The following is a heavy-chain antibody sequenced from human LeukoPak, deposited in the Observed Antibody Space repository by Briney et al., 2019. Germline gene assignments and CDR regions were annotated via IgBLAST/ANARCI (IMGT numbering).Heavy chain of an antibody. D-gene: IGHD6-19*01. V-gene: IGHV4-59*01. Sequence: SETLSLTCTVSGGSISSYYWSWIRQPPGKGLEWIGYISYSGRINYNPSLKSRVTMSVDTSKNQFSLRLSSVTAADTAVYYRARAAVTGTPLSFDYWGQGTLVTVSS. CDR3: ARAAVTGTPLSFDY. CDR2: ISYSGRI. CDR1: GGSISSYY. J-gene: IGHJ4*02.